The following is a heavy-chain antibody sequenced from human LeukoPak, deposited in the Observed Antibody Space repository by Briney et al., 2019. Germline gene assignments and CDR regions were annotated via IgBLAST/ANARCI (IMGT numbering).Heavy chain of an antibody. CDR2: INHSGST. V-gene: IGHV4-34*01. D-gene: IGHD4-23*01. Sequence: SETLSLTCAVYGGSFSGYYWSWIRQPPGKGLEWIGEINHSGSTNYNPSLKSRVTISVDTSKNQFSLKLSSVTAADTAVYYCARVRVTPPNWFDPWGQGTLVTVSS. CDR1: GGSFSGYY. CDR3: ARVRVTPPNWFDP. J-gene: IGHJ5*02.